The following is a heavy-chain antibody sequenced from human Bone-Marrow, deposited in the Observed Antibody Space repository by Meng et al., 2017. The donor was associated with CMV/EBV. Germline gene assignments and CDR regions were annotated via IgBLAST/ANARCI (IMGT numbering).Heavy chain of an antibody. CDR1: GYTFTGYY. Sequence: ASVKVSCKASGYTFTGYYMHWVRQAPGQGLEWMGWINPNSGGTNYAQKFQGRVTMTRDTSTSTVYKELSSLRSEDTAVYYCAREGSDSSSWYHLYYYYGMDVWGQGTTVTVSS. CDR3: AREGSDSSSWYHLYYYYGMDV. V-gene: IGHV1-2*02. D-gene: IGHD6-13*01. J-gene: IGHJ6*02. CDR2: INPNSGGT.